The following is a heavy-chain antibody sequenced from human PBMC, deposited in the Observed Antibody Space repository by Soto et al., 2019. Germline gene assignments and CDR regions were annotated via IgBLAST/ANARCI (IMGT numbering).Heavy chain of an antibody. CDR1: GFTFSSYA. J-gene: IGHJ4*02. CDR3: AKDRGKSIFGVS. Sequence: EVQLLESGGGLVQPGGSLRLSCAASGFTFSSYAMSWVRQAPGKGLEWVSAISGSGGSTYYADSVKGRFTISRDNSKNTLDREGGGVRAEDTAVYYCAKDRGKSIFGVSWGQGTLVTVSS. CDR2: ISGSGGST. D-gene: IGHD3-3*01. V-gene: IGHV3-23*01.